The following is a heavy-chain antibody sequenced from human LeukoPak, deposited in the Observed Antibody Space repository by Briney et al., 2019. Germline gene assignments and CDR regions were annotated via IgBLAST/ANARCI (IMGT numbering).Heavy chain of an antibody. Sequence: SETLSLTCTVSGGSISSHYWSWIRQPPGKGLEWIGYIYYSGSTNYNPSLKSRVTISVDTSKNQFSLKLSSVTAADTAVYYCARVKSRGSSLSYYFDYWGQGTLVTVSS. CDR3: ARVKSRGSSLSYYFDY. J-gene: IGHJ4*02. CDR1: GGSISSHY. CDR2: IYYSGST. V-gene: IGHV4-59*11. D-gene: IGHD6-6*01.